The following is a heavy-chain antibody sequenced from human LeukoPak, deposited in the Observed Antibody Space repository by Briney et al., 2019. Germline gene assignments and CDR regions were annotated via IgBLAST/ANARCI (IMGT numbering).Heavy chain of an antibody. CDR3: ARHYLKLRYFDWSRGGFGY. D-gene: IGHD3-9*01. V-gene: IGHV4-34*01. Sequence: SESLSLTCTVPGGSISGYYWSWVRQPPGKGREWSGEINHSGSTNYNPSLKSRVTISVDTSKNQFSLKLSSVTAADTAVYYCARHYLKLRYFDWSRGGFGYWGQGTLVTVSS. CDR2: INHSGST. J-gene: IGHJ4*02. CDR1: GGSISGYY.